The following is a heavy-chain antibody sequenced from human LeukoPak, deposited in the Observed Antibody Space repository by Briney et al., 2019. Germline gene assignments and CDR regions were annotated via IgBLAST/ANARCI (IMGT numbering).Heavy chain of an antibody. Sequence: PGGSLRLSCAASGFTFNNYAMSWVRLAPGKGLEWVSAFSGSVSGTGGSIYYADSVRGRFTISRDNSENTLYLEMSSLRVEDTAVYYCAKAKTVAARGYFFDHWGQGALVTVSS. V-gene: IGHV3-23*01. CDR2: FSGSVSGTGGSI. CDR3: AKAKTVAARGYFFDH. CDR1: GFTFNNYA. J-gene: IGHJ4*02. D-gene: IGHD6-6*01.